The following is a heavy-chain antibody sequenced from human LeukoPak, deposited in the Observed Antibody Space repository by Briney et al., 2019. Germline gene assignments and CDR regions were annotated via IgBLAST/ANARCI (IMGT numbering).Heavy chain of an antibody. CDR2: VNPNSGNT. CDR3: ATSYDFWSGLDY. Sequence: ASVKVSCKASGYTFTSYDINWVRQATGQGLEWMGWVNPNSGNTGYAQKFQGRVTMTRNTSISTAYMELSSLRSDDTAVYYCATSYDFWSGLDYWGQGTLVTVSS. CDR1: GYTFTSYD. D-gene: IGHD3-3*01. J-gene: IGHJ4*02. V-gene: IGHV1-8*01.